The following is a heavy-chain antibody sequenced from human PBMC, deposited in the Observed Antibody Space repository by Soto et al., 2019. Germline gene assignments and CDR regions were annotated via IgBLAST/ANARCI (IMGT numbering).Heavy chain of an antibody. Sequence: QVQLQESGPGLVKPSGTLSLTCAVSGGSISSSNWWSWVRQPPGKGLEGIGEIYHSGSTNYNPSHKSRGTTSGDRSKNRFSPKLSSVTAADTAVYYCARVVEREPDSRGFDYWGQGTLVTVSS. CDR2: IYHSGST. CDR1: GGSISSSNW. D-gene: IGHD1-1*01. CDR3: ARVVEREPDSRGFDY. J-gene: IGHJ4*02. V-gene: IGHV4-4*02.